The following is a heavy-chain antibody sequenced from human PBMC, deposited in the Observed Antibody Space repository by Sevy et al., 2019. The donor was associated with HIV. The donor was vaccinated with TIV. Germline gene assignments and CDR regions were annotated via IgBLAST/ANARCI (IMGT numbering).Heavy chain of an antibody. CDR1: GFTFSNAW. V-gene: IGHV3-15*01. J-gene: IGHJ6*02. D-gene: IGHD1-20*01. CDR3: TTDPVSYYYYGMDV. Sequence: GGSLRLSCAASGFTFSNAWMSWVRQAPGKGLEWVGRIKSKTDGGTTDYAAPVKGRFTISRDDSKNRLYLQMNSLKTEDTAVYYCTTDPVSYYYYGMDVWGQGTTVTVSS. CDR2: IKSKTDGGTT.